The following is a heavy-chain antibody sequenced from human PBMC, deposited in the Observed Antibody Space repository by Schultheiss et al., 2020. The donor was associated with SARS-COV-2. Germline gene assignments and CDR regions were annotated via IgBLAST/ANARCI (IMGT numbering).Heavy chain of an antibody. CDR2: INPNSGGT. CDR1: GYTFTGYY. V-gene: IGHV1-2*02. J-gene: IGHJ6*02. D-gene: IGHD3-10*01. CDR3: ARRVYYGSGRDYYYGMDV. Sequence: ASVKVSCKASGYTFTGYYMHWVRQAPGQGHEWMGWINPNSGGTNYAQKFQGRVTMTRETSISTAYMELSRLRSDDTAVYYCARRVYYGSGRDYYYGMDVWGLGTTVTVSS.